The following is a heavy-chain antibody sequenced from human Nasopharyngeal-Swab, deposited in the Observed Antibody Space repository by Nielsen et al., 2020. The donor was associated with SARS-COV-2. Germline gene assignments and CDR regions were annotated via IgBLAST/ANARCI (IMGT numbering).Heavy chain of an antibody. D-gene: IGHD3-16*02. Sequence: SETLSLTCTVSGGSISSYYWSWIRQPPGKGLEWIGYIYYSGSTNCNPSLKSRVTISVDTSKNQFSLKLSSVTAADTAVYYCASSFQYVWGSYRLDYWGQGTLVTVSS. CDR2: IYYSGST. CDR1: GGSISSYY. V-gene: IGHV4-59*01. CDR3: ASSFQYVWGSYRLDY. J-gene: IGHJ4*02.